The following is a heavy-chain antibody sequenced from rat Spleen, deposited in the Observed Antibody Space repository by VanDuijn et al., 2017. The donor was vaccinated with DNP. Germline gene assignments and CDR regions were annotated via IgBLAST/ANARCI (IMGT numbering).Heavy chain of an antibody. Sequence: QVQLQQSGAELAKPGSSVKISCKASGYTFTTYYISWTKQTTGQGLEYIGYINTGSGGTNSNEKFKGKATLTVDKSSSTAFMQLSSLTPDDSAVYHCARRRLPYWYFDFWGPGTMVTVSS. CDR2: INTGSGGT. V-gene: IGHV1-43*01. CDR3: ARRRLPYWYFDF. D-gene: IGHD1-4*01. J-gene: IGHJ1*01. CDR1: GYTFTTYY.